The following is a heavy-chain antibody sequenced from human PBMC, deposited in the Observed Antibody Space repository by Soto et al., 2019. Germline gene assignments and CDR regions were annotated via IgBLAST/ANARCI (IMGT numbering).Heavy chain of an antibody. Sequence: GGSLRLSCAASGFTFSSYAMSWVRQAPGKGVEWVSAISGGSGSTYYADSVKGRFTISRNNSKNTLYLQMNSLRAEETSVYYCAKDCYDSSGFDAFDIWGQGTMVTVSS. V-gene: IGHV3-23*01. D-gene: IGHD3-22*01. CDR3: AKDCYDSSGFDAFDI. J-gene: IGHJ3*02. CDR1: GFTFSSYA. CDR2: ISGGSGST.